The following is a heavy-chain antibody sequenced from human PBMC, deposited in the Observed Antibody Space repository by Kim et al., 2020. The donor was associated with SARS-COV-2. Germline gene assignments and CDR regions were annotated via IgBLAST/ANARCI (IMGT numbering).Heavy chain of an antibody. CDR1: GYTFTSYG. J-gene: IGHJ3*02. D-gene: IGHD3-10*01. Sequence: ASVKVSCKASGYTFTSYGISWVRQAPGQGLEWMGWISAYNGNTNYAQKLQGRVTMTTDTSTSTAYMELRSLRSDDTAVYYCARDELLWFGEFPGVAGAFDIWGQGTMVTVSS. V-gene: IGHV1-18*01. CDR2: ISAYNGNT. CDR3: ARDELLWFGEFPGVAGAFDI.